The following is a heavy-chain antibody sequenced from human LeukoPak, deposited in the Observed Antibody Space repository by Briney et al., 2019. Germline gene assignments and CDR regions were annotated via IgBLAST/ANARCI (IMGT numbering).Heavy chain of an antibody. J-gene: IGHJ4*02. CDR3: ARWGPSPSDY. Sequence: ASVKLSCKASGYIFINHGIAWVRQAPGQGLEYMGWISAYNGNTDYAQNLQGRVTMTTDTSTTTAYMELRSLTSDDTAVYYCARWGPSPSDYWGQGTLVTVSS. V-gene: IGHV1-18*01. CDR2: ISAYNGNT. D-gene: IGHD3-16*01. CDR1: GYIFINHG.